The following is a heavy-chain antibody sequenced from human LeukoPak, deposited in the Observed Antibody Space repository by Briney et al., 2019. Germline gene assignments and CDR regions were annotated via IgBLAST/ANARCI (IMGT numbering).Heavy chain of an antibody. CDR2: ISSSSSYI. V-gene: IGHV3-21*01. CDR1: GFSFSSHA. CDR3: ARDQRIQLWFD. D-gene: IGHD5-18*01. J-gene: IGHJ4*02. Sequence: GRSLRLSCVTSGFSFSSHAMHWVRQAPGKGLEWVSSISSSSSYIYYADSVKGRFTISRDNAKNSLYLQMNSLRAEDTAVYYCARDQRIQLWFDWGQGTLVTVSS.